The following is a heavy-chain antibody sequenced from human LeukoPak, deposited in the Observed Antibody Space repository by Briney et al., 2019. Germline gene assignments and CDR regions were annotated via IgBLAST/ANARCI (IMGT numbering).Heavy chain of an antibody. CDR3: ARGILYYYDSSGYYGVDY. V-gene: IGHV1-2*06. CDR1: GYTFTGYY. CDR2: INPNSGGT. Sequence: GASVKVSSKASGYTFTGYYMHWVRQAPGQGLEWMGRINPNSGGTNYAQKFQGRVTMTRDTSISTAYMELSRLRSDDTAVYYCARGILYYYDSSGYYGVDYWGQGTLVTVSS. D-gene: IGHD3-22*01. J-gene: IGHJ4*02.